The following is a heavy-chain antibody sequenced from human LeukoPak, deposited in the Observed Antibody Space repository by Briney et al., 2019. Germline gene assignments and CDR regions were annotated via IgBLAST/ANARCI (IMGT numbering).Heavy chain of an antibody. CDR1: GFTFSSYS. Sequence: GGSLILSCAASGFTFSSYSMNWVRQAPGKGLEWVSSISSSSSYIYYADSVKGRFTISRDNAKNSLYLQMNSLRAEDTAVYYCARGGSGSYYHLFDYWGQGTLVTVSS. CDR3: ARGGSGSYYHLFDY. D-gene: IGHD3-10*01. J-gene: IGHJ4*02. CDR2: ISSSSSYI. V-gene: IGHV3-21*01.